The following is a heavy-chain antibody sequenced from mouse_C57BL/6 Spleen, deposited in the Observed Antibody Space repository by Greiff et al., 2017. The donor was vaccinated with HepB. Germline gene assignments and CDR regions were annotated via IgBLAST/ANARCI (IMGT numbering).Heavy chain of an antibody. Sequence: VQLQQSGPELVKPGASVKISCKASGYAFSSSWMNWVKQRPGKGLEWIGRIYPGDGDTNYNGKFKGKATLTADKSSGTAYIQLSSLTSEDSSVYFCARLWLLNYFDHWGQGTTLTVSS. CDR2: IYPGDGDT. CDR3: ARLWLLNYFDH. CDR1: GYAFSSSW. J-gene: IGHJ2*01. D-gene: IGHD2-2*01. V-gene: IGHV1-82*01.